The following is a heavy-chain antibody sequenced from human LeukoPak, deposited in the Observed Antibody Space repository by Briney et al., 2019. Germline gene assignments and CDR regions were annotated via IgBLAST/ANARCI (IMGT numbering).Heavy chain of an antibody. Sequence: GVSLRLSCAASGFTFSSYAMSWVRQAPGKGLEWVSAISGSGGSTYYADSVKGRFTISRDNSKNTLYLQMNSLRAEDTAVYYCAKAQLELRFGGANYYMDVWGKGTTVTVSS. V-gene: IGHV3-23*01. CDR1: GFTFSSYA. J-gene: IGHJ6*03. CDR3: AKAQLELRFGGANYYMDV. CDR2: ISGSGGST. D-gene: IGHD1-7*01.